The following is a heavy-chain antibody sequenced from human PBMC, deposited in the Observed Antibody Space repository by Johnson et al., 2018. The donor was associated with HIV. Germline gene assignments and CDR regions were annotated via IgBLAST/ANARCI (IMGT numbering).Heavy chain of an antibody. CDR3: AREGGPPKLAFDI. CDR1: GFLVSSNY. J-gene: IGHJ3*02. V-gene: IGHV3-53*01. Sequence: VQLVESGGGLIQPGGSLRLSCAASGFLVSSNYMSWVRQAPAQGLEWVSVIYSGGTTYNADSVKGRFTISRDNSKNTLYLQMNSLRAEDTAVYYCAREGGPPKLAFDIWGQGTMVTVSS. CDR2: IYSGGTT. D-gene: IGHD3-16*01.